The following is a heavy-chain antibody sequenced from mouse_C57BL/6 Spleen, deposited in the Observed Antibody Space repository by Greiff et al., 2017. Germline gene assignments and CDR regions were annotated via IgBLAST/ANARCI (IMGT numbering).Heavy chain of an antibody. D-gene: IGHD1-1*01. CDR3: TITVVSYWYFDV. CDR1: GYTFTDYE. Sequence: QVQLQQSGAELVRPGASVTLSCKASGYTFTDYEMHWVKQTPVHGLEWIGAIDPETGGNAYNQKFKGKAILTADKSSSTAYMELRSLTSEDSAVYYCTITVVSYWYFDVWGTGTTVTVSS. J-gene: IGHJ1*03. CDR2: IDPETGGN. V-gene: IGHV1-15*01.